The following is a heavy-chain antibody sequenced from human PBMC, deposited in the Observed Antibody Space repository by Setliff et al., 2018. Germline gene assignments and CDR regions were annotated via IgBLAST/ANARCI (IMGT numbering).Heavy chain of an antibody. J-gene: IGHJ4*02. CDR3: ARDRKEIVVKPPAASLDY. Sequence: ASVKVSCKSSGYTFTSYGINWVRQAPGQGLERMGWTSAYNDNTNYAQKLQGRLTMTTDTSTTTAYMEVRSLRSDDTAVYYCARDRKEIVVKPPAASLDYWGQGTQVTVSS. CDR1: GYTFTSYG. D-gene: IGHD2-2*01. CDR2: TSAYNDNT. V-gene: IGHV1-18*01.